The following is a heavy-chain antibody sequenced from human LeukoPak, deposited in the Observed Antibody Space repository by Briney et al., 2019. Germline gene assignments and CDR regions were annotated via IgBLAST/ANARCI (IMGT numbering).Heavy chain of an antibody. CDR1: GDSISVYY. Sequence: ETLSLTCSVSGDSISVYYWSWIRQSPGKGLEWVSTIYDSGSRTYYADSVKGQFTISRDNSRSTLFLEMNSLGAEDTAVYYCAREIFTGSYPDAFDIWGRGTLVTVSS. J-gene: IGHJ3*02. CDR2: IYDSGSRT. D-gene: IGHD3-9*01. V-gene: IGHV3-23*05. CDR3: AREIFTGSYPDAFDI.